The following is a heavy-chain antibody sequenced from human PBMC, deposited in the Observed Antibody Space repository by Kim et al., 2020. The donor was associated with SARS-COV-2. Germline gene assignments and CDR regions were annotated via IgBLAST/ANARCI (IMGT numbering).Heavy chain of an antibody. V-gene: IGHV1-3*01. J-gene: IGHJ3*02. D-gene: IGHD6-19*01. CDR1: GYTFASYA. CDR2: INAGNGNT. Sequence: ASVKVSCKASGYTFASYAMHWVRQAPGQRLEWMGWINAGNGNTKYSQKFQGRVTITRDTSASTAYMELSSLRSEDTAVYYCARLYSSGWYPEKNAFDIWGQGTMVTVSS. CDR3: ARLYSSGWYPEKNAFDI.